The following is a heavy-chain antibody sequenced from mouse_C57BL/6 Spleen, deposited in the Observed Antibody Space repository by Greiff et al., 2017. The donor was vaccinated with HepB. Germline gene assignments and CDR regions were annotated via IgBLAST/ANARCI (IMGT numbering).Heavy chain of an antibody. CDR2: ISDGGSYT. D-gene: IGHD1-1*01. CDR3: ARVDYYGSSYEGFAY. Sequence: EVQVVESGGGLVKPGGSLKLSCAASGFTFSSYAMSWVRQTPEKRLEWVATISDGGSYTYYPDNVKGRFTISRDNAKNNLYLQMSHLKSEDTAMYYCARVDYYGSSYEGFAYWGQGTLVTVSA. V-gene: IGHV5-4*01. J-gene: IGHJ3*01. CDR1: GFTFSSYA.